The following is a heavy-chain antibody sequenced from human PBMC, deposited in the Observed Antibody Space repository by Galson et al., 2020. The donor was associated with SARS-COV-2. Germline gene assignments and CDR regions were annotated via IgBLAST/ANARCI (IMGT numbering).Heavy chain of an antibody. J-gene: IGHJ4*02. CDR1: GFTFGRYA. D-gene: IGHD4-17*01. Sequence: GESLKISCAASGFTFGRYAMSWVRKAPGKGLEWVSSVTAAGGGTYHADSVKGRFTISRDNSKNTLDLQMNSLRVEDTAVYDCAKDQGNDYGDELDDWGQGTLVAVSS. CDR2: VTAAGGGT. V-gene: IGHV3-23*01. CDR3: AKDQGNDYGDELDD.